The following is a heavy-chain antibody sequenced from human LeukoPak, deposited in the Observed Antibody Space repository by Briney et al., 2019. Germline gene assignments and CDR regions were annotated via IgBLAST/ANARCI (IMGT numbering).Heavy chain of an antibody. V-gene: IGHV3-53*01. Sequence: PGGSLRLSCAASGFTVSSNYMSWVRQAPGKGLEWVSVIYSGGSTYYADSVKGRFTISRDNSKNTLYLQMNSLRAEDTAVYYCERDYGSGLLDYWGQGTLVTVSS. J-gene: IGHJ4*02. D-gene: IGHD3-10*01. CDR2: IYSGGST. CDR1: GFTVSSNY. CDR3: ERDYGSGLLDY.